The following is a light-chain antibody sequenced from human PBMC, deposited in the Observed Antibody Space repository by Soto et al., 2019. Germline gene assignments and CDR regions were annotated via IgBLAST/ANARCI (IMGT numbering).Light chain of an antibody. Sequence: DIQMTQSPSSLSASVRDRITITCRASQSIITYLNWYQQKPGKAPNLLIYSASNLQSGVPSRFSGSGSGTDFTLTISSLQPEDFAAYYCQQSYGTPITFGQGTRLEIK. CDR1: QSIITY. CDR2: SAS. J-gene: IGKJ5*01. V-gene: IGKV1-39*01. CDR3: QQSYGTPIT.